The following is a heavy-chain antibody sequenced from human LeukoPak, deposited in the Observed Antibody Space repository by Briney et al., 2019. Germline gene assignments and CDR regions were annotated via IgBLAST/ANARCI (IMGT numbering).Heavy chain of an antibody. D-gene: IGHD3-3*01. CDR3: MRSEVGRNWFDP. Sequence: PGGSLRLSCAVSGFTFSSYWMSWVRQAPGKGLEWVANINEDGSGKYYMDSVKGRFTISRDNAKNSLYLQMNSLRAEDTAIYYCMRSEVGRNWFDPWRQGTLVTVSS. J-gene: IGHJ5*02. V-gene: IGHV3-7*03. CDR1: GFTFSSYW. CDR2: INEDGSGK.